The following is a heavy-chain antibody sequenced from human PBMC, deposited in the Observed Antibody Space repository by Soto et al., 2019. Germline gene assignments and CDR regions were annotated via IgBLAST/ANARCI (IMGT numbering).Heavy chain of an antibody. CDR1: GLTSRRDW. D-gene: IGHD2-2*01. CDR3: EGHRDAVFAY. Sequence: HPGGSLGLSCTASGLTSRRDWMAWVRQAPGKGQERVGNIKEDGIDKHYVDSVKGRFTMARDNAKNLLYLHMNILRAEDTAVYYCEGHRDAVFAYWGRGTPVPGSS. CDR2: IKEDGIDK. V-gene: IGHV3-7*01. J-gene: IGHJ1*01.